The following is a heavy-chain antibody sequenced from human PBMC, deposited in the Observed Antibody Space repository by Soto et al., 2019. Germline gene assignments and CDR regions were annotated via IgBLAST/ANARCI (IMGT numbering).Heavy chain of an antibody. CDR2: IYYSGST. CDR3: ARLKSGQWLRRTFDY. Sequence: TSETLSLTCTVSGGSISSSSYYWGWIRQPPGKGLEWIGSIYYSGSTYYNPSLKSRVTISVDTSKNQFSLKLSSVTAADTAVYYCARLKSGQWLRRTFDYWGQGTLVTVSS. CDR1: GGSISSSSYY. J-gene: IGHJ4*02. D-gene: IGHD5-12*01. V-gene: IGHV4-39*01.